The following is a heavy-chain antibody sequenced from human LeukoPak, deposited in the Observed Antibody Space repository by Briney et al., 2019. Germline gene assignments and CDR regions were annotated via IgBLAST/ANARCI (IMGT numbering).Heavy chain of an antibody. J-gene: IGHJ3*02. CDR1: AGSMTSHY. D-gene: IGHD3-22*01. CDR3: ARLLDNDSSGDPDTFDM. CDR2: IYYSGTT. Sequence: SETLSLTCTVSAGSMTSHYWSWLRPPPGKGLEWMGFIYYSGTTRYKPSLQSRVTISADTSKNQFSLKLTSVTAADTAVYYCARLLDNDSSGDPDTFDMWGQGTMVTVSS. V-gene: IGHV4-59*11.